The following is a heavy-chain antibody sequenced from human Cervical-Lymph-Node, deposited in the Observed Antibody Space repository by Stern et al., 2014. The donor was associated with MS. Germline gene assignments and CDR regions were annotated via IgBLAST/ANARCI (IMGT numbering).Heavy chain of an antibody. CDR3: AKAGSCRTTSCNLRLATNNFDY. CDR2: ISGSGDST. J-gene: IGHJ4*02. CDR1: GFTFSRYA. V-gene: IGHV3-23*04. D-gene: IGHD2-2*01. Sequence: EAQLVESGGGFVQPGGSLRLSCAASGFTFSRYAMSWVRQAPGKGLEWVSVISGSGDSTYYADSVKGRFTISRDNSKNTLYLQMNSLRPEDTAVYYCAKAGSCRTTSCNLRLATNNFDYWGQGTLVTVSS.